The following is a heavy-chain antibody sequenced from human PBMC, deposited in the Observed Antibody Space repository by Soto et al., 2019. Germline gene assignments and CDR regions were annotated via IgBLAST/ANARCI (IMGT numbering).Heavy chain of an antibody. CDR3: ARDRAPYRSSTLCQGGDYYYGMDV. CDR2: IYTSGST. Sequence: QVQLQESGPGLVKPSETLSLTCTVSGGSISSYYWSWIRQPAGKGLEWIGRIYTSGSTNYNPSLKSRVTMSVDTSKNQFSLKLSSVTAADTAVYYCARDRAPYRSSTLCQGGDYYYGMDVWGQGTTVTVSS. CDR1: GGSISSYY. J-gene: IGHJ6*02. V-gene: IGHV4-4*07. D-gene: IGHD2-2*01.